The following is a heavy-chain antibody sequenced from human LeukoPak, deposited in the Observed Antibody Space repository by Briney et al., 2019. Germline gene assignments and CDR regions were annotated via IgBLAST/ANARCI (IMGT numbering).Heavy chain of an antibody. CDR2: IYYSGST. CDR1: GGSINNYY. V-gene: IGHV4-59*01. J-gene: IGHJ4*02. D-gene: IGHD3-22*01. Sequence: SETLSLTCTVSGGSINNYYWSWIRQPPGKGLEWIGYIYYSGSTNYNPSLKSRVTISVDTSRNQFSLKLSSVTAADTAVYYCAQSYDSSGFYNYWGQGTLVTVSS. CDR3: AQSYDSSGFYNY.